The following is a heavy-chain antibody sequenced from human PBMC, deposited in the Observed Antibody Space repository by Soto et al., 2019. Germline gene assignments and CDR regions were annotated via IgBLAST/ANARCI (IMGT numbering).Heavy chain of an antibody. CDR2: IYYSGST. D-gene: IGHD2-15*01. CDR1: GGSISSYY. J-gene: IGHJ5*02. CDR3: ERDEDGGWSNWFDT. Sequence: SETLSLTCTVSGGSISSYYWSWIRQPPGKGLEWIGYIYYSGSTNYNPSLKSRVTISVDTSKNQFSLKLSSVTAADTAVYYRERDEDGGWSNWFDTWGQGTLVTVSS. V-gene: IGHV4-59*01.